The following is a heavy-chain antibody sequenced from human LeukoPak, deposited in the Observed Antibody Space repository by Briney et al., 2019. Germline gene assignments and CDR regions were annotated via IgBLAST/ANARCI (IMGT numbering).Heavy chain of an antibody. V-gene: IGHV4-61*08. CDR1: GYSISAGFH. J-gene: IGHJ6*03. D-gene: IGHD3-9*01. CDR2: IYYSGST. Sequence: SETLSLTCTVSGYSISAGFHWGWIRQPPGKGLEWIGYIYYSGSTNYNPSLKSRVTISVDTSKNQFSLKLSSVTAADTAVYYCARARVPREGNFDWLLFASNDDYYMDVWGKGTTVTVSS. CDR3: ARARVPREGNFDWLLFASNDDYYMDV.